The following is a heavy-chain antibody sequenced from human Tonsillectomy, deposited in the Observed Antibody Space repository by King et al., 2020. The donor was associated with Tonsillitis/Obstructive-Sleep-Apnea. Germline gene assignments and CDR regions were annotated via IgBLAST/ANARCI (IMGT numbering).Heavy chain of an antibody. D-gene: IGHD6-13*01. V-gene: IGHV3-21*01. CDR3: ASQPGMAAAS. J-gene: IGHJ5*02. CDR2: ISSSSSYI. Sequence: VQLVEAGGGLVKPGGSLRLSCAASGFTFSSYSMNWVRQAPGKGLEWVSSISSSSSYIYYTDSVKGRCTISRDNAKNSLYLQMNSLRAEDTAVYYCASQPGMAAASWGQGTLVTVSS. CDR1: GFTFSSYS.